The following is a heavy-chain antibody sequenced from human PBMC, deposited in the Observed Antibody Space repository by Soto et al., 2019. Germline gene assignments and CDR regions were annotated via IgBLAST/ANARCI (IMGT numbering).Heavy chain of an antibody. CDR3: ARATHYDFWSGYYTGWFDP. V-gene: IGHV1-18*01. J-gene: IGHJ5*02. Sequence: ASVKVSCKASGYTFTSYGISWVRQAPGQGLEWMGWISAYNGNTNYAQKLQGRVTMTTDTSTSTAYMELRSLRSDDTAVHYCARATHYDFWSGYYTGWFDPWGQGTLVTVSS. CDR2: ISAYNGNT. CDR1: GYTFTSYG. D-gene: IGHD3-3*01.